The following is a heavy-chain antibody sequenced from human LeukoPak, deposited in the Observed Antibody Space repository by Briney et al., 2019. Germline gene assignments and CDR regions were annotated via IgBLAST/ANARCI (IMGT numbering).Heavy chain of an antibody. Sequence: ASVKVSCKASGYTFTSYGISWVRQAPGQGLEWMGIINPSGGSTSYAQKFQGRVTMTRDMSTSTVYMELSSLRSEDTAVYYCARGYSGYDWYYFDYWGQGTLVTVSS. CDR2: INPSGGST. CDR1: GYTFTSYG. CDR3: ARGYSGYDWYYFDY. V-gene: IGHV1-46*01. J-gene: IGHJ4*02. D-gene: IGHD5-12*01.